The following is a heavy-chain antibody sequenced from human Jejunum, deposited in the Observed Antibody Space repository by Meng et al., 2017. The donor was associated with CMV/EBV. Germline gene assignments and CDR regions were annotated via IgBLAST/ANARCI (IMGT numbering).Heavy chain of an antibody. CDR2: ISSDGTKK. V-gene: IGHV3-30*04. D-gene: IGHD3-3*01. CDR1: GFTFNSYA. Sequence: GFTFNSYAIHWVRQAPGKGLEWVAIISSDGTKKDYADSVKGRFTISRDNSKNMIYVQMISLRPEDTAVYYCARDLESEQQDYGLDVWGQGTTVTVSS. CDR3: ARDLESEQQDYGLDV. J-gene: IGHJ6*02.